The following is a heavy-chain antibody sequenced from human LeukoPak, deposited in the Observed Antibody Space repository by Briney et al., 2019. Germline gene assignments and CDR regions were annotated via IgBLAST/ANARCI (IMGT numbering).Heavy chain of an antibody. CDR2: ISSSGST. J-gene: IGHJ6*03. Sequence: SETLSLTCTVSGDSISSGDYYWSWIRQPAGKGLEWIGRISSSGSTNYNPSLKSRVTISVDTSKNQFSLKLSSVTAADTAVYYCARDGVITHNYYYYYYMDVWGKGTTVTISS. CDR3: ARDGVITHNYYYYYYMDV. CDR1: GDSISSGDYY. V-gene: IGHV4-61*02. D-gene: IGHD3-22*01.